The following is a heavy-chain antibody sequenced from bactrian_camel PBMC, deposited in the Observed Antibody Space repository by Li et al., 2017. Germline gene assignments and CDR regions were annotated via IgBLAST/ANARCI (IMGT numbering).Heavy chain of an antibody. CDR1: GITFSRHD. D-gene: IGHD3*01. J-gene: IGHJ4*01. CDR2: IYTSDPIT. V-gene: IGHV3S40*01. Sequence: QLVESGGGLVQPGESLRLSCVASGITFSRHDMSWVRQAPGKQREGVATIYTSDPITYYADSVKGRFTISRDKAKNTVYLQMNSLQFEDTAKYTCKTDGWNHGCNVEGQGTQVTVSS.